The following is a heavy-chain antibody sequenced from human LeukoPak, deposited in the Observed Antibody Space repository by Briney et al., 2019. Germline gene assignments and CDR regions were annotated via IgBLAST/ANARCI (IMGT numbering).Heavy chain of an antibody. J-gene: IGHJ3*02. Sequence: GGSLRLSCAASGFTFSSYAMSWVRQAPGKGLEWVSAISGSGGSTYYADSVKGRFTISRDNSKNTLYLQMNSLRAEDTAVYYCARHSIIGGTEYAFDIWGQGTMVTVSS. CDR1: GFTFSSYA. CDR2: ISGSGGST. D-gene: IGHD2-15*01. V-gene: IGHV3-23*01. CDR3: ARHSIIGGTEYAFDI.